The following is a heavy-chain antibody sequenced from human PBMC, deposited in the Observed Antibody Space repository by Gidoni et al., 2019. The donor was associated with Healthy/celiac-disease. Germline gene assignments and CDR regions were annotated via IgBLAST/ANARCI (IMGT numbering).Heavy chain of an antibody. CDR2: ISSSSSYI. Sequence: EVQLVESGGGLVKPGGSLRLSCAASGLTFSSYSMNWVRQAPGKGLEWVSSISSSSSYISYADSVKGRFTISRDNAKNSLYLQMNSLRAEDTAVYYCARDSVIAAAGNGGYYYYYYMDVWGKGTTVTVSS. CDR3: ARDSVIAAAGNGGYYYYYYMDV. CDR1: GLTFSSYS. J-gene: IGHJ6*03. V-gene: IGHV3-21*01. D-gene: IGHD6-13*01.